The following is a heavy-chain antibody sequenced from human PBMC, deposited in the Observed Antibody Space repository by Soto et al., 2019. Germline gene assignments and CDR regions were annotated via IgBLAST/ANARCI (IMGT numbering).Heavy chain of an antibody. CDR1: GGTFSSYA. V-gene: IGHV1-69*13. CDR2: IIPIFGTA. CDR3: ARDVQWELSTDAFDI. Sequence: ASVKVSCKASGGTFSSYAISWVRQAPGQGLEWMGGIIPIFGTANYAQKFQGRVTITADESTSTAYMELSSLRSEDTAVYYCARDVQWELSTDAFDIWGQGTMVTVSS. J-gene: IGHJ3*02. D-gene: IGHD1-26*01.